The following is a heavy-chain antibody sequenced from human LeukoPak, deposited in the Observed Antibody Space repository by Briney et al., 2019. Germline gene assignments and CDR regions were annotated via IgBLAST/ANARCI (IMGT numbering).Heavy chain of an antibody. D-gene: IGHD1-26*01. CDR2: MYTSGST. V-gene: IGHV4-61*02. J-gene: IGHJ3*02. CDR1: GGSISSGSYY. CDR3: ARSYSGSLDAFDI. Sequence: PSETLSLTCTVSGGSISSGSYYWSWIRQPAGKGLEWIGRMYTSGSTDYNPSLKSRVTISVDTSKHQFSLKLSSVTAADTAVYYCARSYSGSLDAFDIWGQGTMVTVSS.